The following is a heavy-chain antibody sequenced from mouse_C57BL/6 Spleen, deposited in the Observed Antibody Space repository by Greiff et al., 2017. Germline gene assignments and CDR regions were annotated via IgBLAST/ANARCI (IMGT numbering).Heavy chain of an antibody. CDR3: ARDQNRFAY. Sequence: EVKLVESGGGLVKPGGSLKLSCAASGFTFSSYAMSWVRQTPEKRLEWVATISDGGSYTYYPDNVKGRFTISRDNAKNNLYLQMSHLKSEDTAMYYCARDQNRFAYWGQGTLVTVSA. J-gene: IGHJ3*01. CDR2: ISDGGSYT. V-gene: IGHV5-4*01. CDR1: GFTFSSYA.